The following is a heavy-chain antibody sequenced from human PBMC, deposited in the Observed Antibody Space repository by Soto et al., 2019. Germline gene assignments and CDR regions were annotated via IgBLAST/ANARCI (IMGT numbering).Heavy chain of an antibody. CDR1: GGSISSYY. J-gene: IGHJ5*02. CDR2: IYYSGST. V-gene: IGHV4-59*01. Sequence: SETLSLTCTVSGGSISSYYWSWIRQPPGKGLEWIGYIYYSGSTNYNPSLKSRVTISVDTSKNQFSLKLSSVTAADTAVYYCARAETYYYDSSGYWFDPWGHGTLVTVSS. CDR3: ARAETYYYDSSGYWFDP. D-gene: IGHD3-22*01.